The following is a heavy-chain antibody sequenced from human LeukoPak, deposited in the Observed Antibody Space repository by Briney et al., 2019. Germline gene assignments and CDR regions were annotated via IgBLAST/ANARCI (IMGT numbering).Heavy chain of an antibody. Sequence: SETLSLTCAVYGGSFSGYYWSWIRQPQGKGLEWIGEINHSGSTNYNPSLKSRVTISVDTSKNQFSLKLSSVTAADTAVYYCARGRGTVWEGPWGQGTLVTVSS. V-gene: IGHV4-34*01. D-gene: IGHD4-11*01. CDR2: INHSGST. J-gene: IGHJ5*02. CDR3: ARGRGTVWEGP. CDR1: GGSFSGYY.